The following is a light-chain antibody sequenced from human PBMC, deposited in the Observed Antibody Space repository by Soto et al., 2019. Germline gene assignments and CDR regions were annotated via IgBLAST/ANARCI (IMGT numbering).Light chain of an antibody. Sequence: QSALTQPRSVSGSPGQSVTISCTGTSSDVGGYNYVSWYQQHPGKAPKLMIYDVSKRPSGVPDRFSGSKSGNTASLTISGLQAEDEADYYCCSYAGNYRVFGGGTKVTVL. CDR2: DVS. CDR3: CSYAGNYRV. J-gene: IGLJ2*01. V-gene: IGLV2-11*01. CDR1: SSDVGGYNY.